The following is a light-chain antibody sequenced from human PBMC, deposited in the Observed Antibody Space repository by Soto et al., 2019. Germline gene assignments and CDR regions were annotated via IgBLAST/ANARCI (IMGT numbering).Light chain of an antibody. CDR3: CSFAVGAALV. V-gene: IGLV2-23*01. J-gene: IGLJ2*01. CDR1: SSNVGTYDL. CDR2: EGT. Sequence: QSVLTQPASVSASPGQSITISCTGTSSNVGTYDLVSWYQHHPDKAPKLIIYEGTKRPSGISSRFSGSKSGNTASLTISVLQAEDDADYYCCSFAVGAALVFGGGTQLTVL.